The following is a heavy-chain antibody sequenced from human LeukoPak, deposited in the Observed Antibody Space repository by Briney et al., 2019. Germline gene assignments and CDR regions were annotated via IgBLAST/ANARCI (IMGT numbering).Heavy chain of an antibody. CDR3: ARGLAWELLVPFDF. CDR1: GYSISSDYY. CDR2: IHHSGST. Sequence: SETLSLTCTVSGYSISSDYYWGWIRQPPGRGLEWIGTIHHSGSTYYNPSLKSRVTMSVDTSKNQFSLRLNSVTAADTATYYCARGLAWELLVPFDFWGQGTLVTVSS. D-gene: IGHD1-26*01. V-gene: IGHV4-38-2*02. J-gene: IGHJ4*02.